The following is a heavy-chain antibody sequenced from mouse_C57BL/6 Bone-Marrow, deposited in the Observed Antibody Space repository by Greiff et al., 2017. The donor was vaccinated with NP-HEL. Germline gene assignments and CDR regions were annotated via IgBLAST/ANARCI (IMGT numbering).Heavy chain of an antibody. V-gene: IGHV3-6*01. J-gene: IGHJ1*03. Sequence: EVKLVESGPGLVKPSQSLSLTCSVTGYSITSGYYWNWIRQFPGNKLEWMGYISYDGSNNYNPSLKNRISITRDTSKNQFFLKLNSVTTEDTATYYCARNLYYGYDDWYFDVWGTGTTVTVSS. CDR1: GYSITSGYY. CDR2: ISYDGSN. CDR3: ARNLYYGYDDWYFDV. D-gene: IGHD2-2*01.